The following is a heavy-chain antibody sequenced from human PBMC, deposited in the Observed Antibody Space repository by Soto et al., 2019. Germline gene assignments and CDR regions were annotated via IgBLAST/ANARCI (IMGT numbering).Heavy chain of an antibody. CDR3: ANGLGLERLPVDY. CDR2: ISYDGSNK. CDR1: GFTFSSYG. V-gene: IGHV3-30*18. J-gene: IGHJ4*02. Sequence: HLGGSLRLSCAASGFTFSSYGMHWVRQAPGKGLEWVAVISYDGSNKYYADSVKGRFTISRDNSKNTLYLQMNSLRAEDTAVYYCANGLGLERLPVDYWGQGTLVTVSS. D-gene: IGHD1-1*01.